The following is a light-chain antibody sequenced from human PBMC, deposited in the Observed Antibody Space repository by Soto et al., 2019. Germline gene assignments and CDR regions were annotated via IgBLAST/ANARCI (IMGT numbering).Light chain of an antibody. CDR2: GAS. V-gene: IGKV3-15*01. CDR3: QHYHNWPPWT. CDR1: QSVSVN. Sequence: EIVMTQSPATLSASPGERVTLSCRASQSVSVNLAWYQQNPGQAPRLLIYGASTRATGIPARFSGSGSGTEFTLTISSLQSEDVAVYYCQHYHNWPPWTFGQGTKVEIK. J-gene: IGKJ1*01.